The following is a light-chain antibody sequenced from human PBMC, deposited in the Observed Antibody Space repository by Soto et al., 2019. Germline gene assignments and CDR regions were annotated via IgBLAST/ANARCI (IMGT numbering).Light chain of an antibody. CDR1: QSISSY. Sequence: DIQMTQSPSSLSASVGDRVIITCRASQSISSYLNWYQQKPGKAPKLLIYAASSLQSGVPSRFSGNGSGTDFTLTISSLQPEDFATYYCQQSYSTPLTFGGGTKVDIK. CDR2: AAS. CDR3: QQSYSTPLT. V-gene: IGKV1-39*01. J-gene: IGKJ4*01.